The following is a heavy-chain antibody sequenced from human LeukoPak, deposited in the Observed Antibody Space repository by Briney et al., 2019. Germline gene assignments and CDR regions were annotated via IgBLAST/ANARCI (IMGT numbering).Heavy chain of an antibody. D-gene: IGHD6-13*01. CDR1: GGSFSSGDYY. Sequence: PQTLSLTCTVSGGSFSSGDYYWNWIRQHPGKGPEWIGYIYYSGSTYYNPSLKSRVAISVDTSKNQFSLKLDSVTAADTAVYYCARDYSSHLGYFRHWGQGTLVTVSS. CDR2: IYYSGST. CDR3: ARDYSSHLGYFRH. J-gene: IGHJ1*01. V-gene: IGHV4-31*03.